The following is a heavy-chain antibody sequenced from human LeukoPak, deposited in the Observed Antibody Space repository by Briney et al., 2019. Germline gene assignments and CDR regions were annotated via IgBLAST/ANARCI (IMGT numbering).Heavy chain of an antibody. CDR3: ARNGGHNQEH. CDR2: FSHSGIT. J-gene: IGHJ4*02. V-gene: IGHV4-4*02. D-gene: IGHD1-1*01. Sequence: SETLSLTCDVSGASISRGSWWSWVRQPPGKGLEWIGEFSHSGITNFNPSLKSRVTISVDKSRNQFSLNLISVTAADTAVYFCARNGGHNQEHWGQGTLVTVSA. CDR1: GASISRGSW.